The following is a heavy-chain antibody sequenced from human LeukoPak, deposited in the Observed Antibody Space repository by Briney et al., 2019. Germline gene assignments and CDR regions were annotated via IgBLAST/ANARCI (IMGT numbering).Heavy chain of an antibody. V-gene: IGHV4-34*01. CDR2: INHSGST. CDR3: ARAAVDGYDSSGLLDY. D-gene: IGHD3-22*01. CDR1: GGSFSGYY. J-gene: IGHJ4*02. Sequence: SETLSLTCAVYGGSFSGYYWSRIRQPPGKGLEWIGEINHSGSTNYNPSLKSRVTISVDTSKNQFSLKLSSVTAADTAVYYCARAAVDGYDSSGLLDYWGQGTLVTVSS.